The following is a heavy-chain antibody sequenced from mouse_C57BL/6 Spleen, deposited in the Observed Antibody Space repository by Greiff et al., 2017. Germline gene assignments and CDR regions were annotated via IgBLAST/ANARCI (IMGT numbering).Heavy chain of an antibody. J-gene: IGHJ4*01. CDR2: INSGSSTI. CDR3: ARTGFNYAMDY. CDR1: GFTFSDYG. Sequence: EVHLVESGGGLVKPGGSLKLSCAASGFTFSDYGMHWVRQAPEKGLEWVAYINSGSSTIYYADTVKGRFTISRDNAKNTLFLQMTSLRSEDTAMYYCARTGFNYAMDYWGQGTSVTVSS. V-gene: IGHV5-17*01.